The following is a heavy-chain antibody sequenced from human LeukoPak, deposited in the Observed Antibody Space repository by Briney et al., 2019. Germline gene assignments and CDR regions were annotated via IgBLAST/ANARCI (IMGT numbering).Heavy chain of an antibody. J-gene: IGHJ6*04. V-gene: IGHV3-30*02. Sequence: GGSLRLSCVASGFTFTTYGMHWVRQAPGKGLEWVAFIRYDGSNQYYPDSIKGRFTISRDNSKNTMYLQMNALRTEDTAVYYCVKDGGFGRNYLYRMDVWGKGTTVTVSS. D-gene: IGHD3-3*01. CDR1: GFTFTTYG. CDR2: IRYDGSNQ. CDR3: VKDGGFGRNYLYRMDV.